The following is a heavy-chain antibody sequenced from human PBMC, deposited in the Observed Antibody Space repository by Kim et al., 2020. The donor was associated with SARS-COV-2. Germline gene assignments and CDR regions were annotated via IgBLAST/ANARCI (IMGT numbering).Heavy chain of an antibody. CDR3: ARDRGYYFDY. D-gene: IGHD3-10*01. Sequence: TIDTANSVTGRFTIARDNAKNSLYLQMNSLRAEDTAVYYCARDRGYYFDYWGQGTLVTVSS. J-gene: IGHJ4*02. V-gene: IGHV3-11*01. CDR2: TI.